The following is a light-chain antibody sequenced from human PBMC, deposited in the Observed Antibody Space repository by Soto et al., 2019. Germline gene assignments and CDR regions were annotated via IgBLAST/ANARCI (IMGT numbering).Light chain of an antibody. Sequence: DIQMPQSPSSLSASVEDRVTTTCRASQGISNDLAWYQQKPGKLPNLLIYGASTMQSGVPSRFSGSGSGTDFTLTISSLQPDDIATYYCQNHNSAPLTFGGGTKVDIK. CDR2: GAS. J-gene: IGKJ4*01. CDR3: QNHNSAPLT. CDR1: QGISND. V-gene: IGKV1-27*01.